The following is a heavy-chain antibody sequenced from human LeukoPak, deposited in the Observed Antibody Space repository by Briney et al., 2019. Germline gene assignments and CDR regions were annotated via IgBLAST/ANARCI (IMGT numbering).Heavy chain of an antibody. CDR3: AKDKYPKDFDWLLPPGFFDY. J-gene: IGHJ4*02. Sequence: PGGSLRLSCAASGFSVGSNYMSWVRQAPGKGLEWVSVIYTGGSTYYADSVKGRFTISRDNSKNTLYLQMNSLRAEDTAVYYCAKDKYPKDFDWLLPPGFFDYWGQGTLVTVSS. V-gene: IGHV3-53*01. CDR2: IYTGGST. CDR1: GFSVGSNY. D-gene: IGHD3-9*01.